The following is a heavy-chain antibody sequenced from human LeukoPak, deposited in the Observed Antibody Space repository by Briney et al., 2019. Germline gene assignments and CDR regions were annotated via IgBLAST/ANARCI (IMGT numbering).Heavy chain of an antibody. V-gene: IGHV3-23*01. CDR2: ISGSGGST. CDR3: ARVSGSYHDAFDI. J-gene: IGHJ3*02. D-gene: IGHD1-26*01. CDR1: GFTFSSYA. Sequence: GGSLRLSCAASGFTFSSYAMSWVRQAPGKGLEWVSAISGSGGSTYYADSVKGRFTISRDNSKNTLYLQMNSLRAEDTAVYYCARVSGSYHDAFDIWGQGTTVTVSS.